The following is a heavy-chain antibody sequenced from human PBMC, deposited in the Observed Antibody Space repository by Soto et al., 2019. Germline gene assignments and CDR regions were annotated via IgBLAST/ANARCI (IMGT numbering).Heavy chain of an antibody. CDR3: ASSNSFYGGNYYYYMDV. D-gene: IGHD4-4*01. V-gene: IGHV1-69*02. CDR2: IIPILGIA. J-gene: IGHJ6*03. CDR1: GGTFSSYT. Sequence: VQLVQSGAEVKKPGSSVKVSCKASGGTFSSYTISWVRQAPGQGLEWMGRIIPILGIANYAQKFQGRVTITADKSTSTAYMELSSLRSEDTAVYYCASSNSFYGGNYYYYMDVWGKGTTVTVSS.